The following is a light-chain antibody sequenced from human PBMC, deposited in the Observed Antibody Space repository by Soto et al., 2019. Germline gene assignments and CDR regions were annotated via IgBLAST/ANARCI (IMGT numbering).Light chain of an antibody. CDR1: SSDVGGYNY. CDR2: DVS. CDR3: CSYTRLSTSSA. J-gene: IGLJ6*01. V-gene: IGLV2-14*03. Sequence: QSVLTQPASVSGSPGQSITISCTGTSSDVGGYNYVSWYQQHPGKAPKLMIYDVSDRPSGVSNRFSASKSGNTASLTISGLQAEDVADYYCCSYTRLSTSSAFG.